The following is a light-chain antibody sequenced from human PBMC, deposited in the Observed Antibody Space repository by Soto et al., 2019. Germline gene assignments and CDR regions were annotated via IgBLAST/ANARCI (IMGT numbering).Light chain of an antibody. J-gene: IGKJ1*01. CDR2: DAS. Sequence: DIQXXXSPSXXXASVGDRXTXXXXXSQXXXXWLAWYQQKPGKAPKLLIYDASSLESGVPSRFSGSGSGTEFTLTISSLQPDDFASYSCQQYYSSSPWTFGQGTKVEIK. CDR3: QQYYSSSPWT. CDR1: QXXXXW. V-gene: IGKV1-5*01.